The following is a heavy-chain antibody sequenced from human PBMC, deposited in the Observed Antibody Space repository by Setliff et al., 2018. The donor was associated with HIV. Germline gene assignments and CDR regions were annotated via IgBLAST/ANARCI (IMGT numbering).Heavy chain of an antibody. J-gene: IGHJ3*02. V-gene: IGHV2-5*02. D-gene: IGHD3-22*01. CDR3: AHSSYYYDTSGSHAFDI. CDR1: GFSLTTSGVG. CDR2: IYWDDDK. Sequence: TLVKPTQTLTLTCTFSGFSLTTSGVGVGWIRQPPGKALEWLALIYWDDDKRYNPSLKNRLTITKDTSKNQVVLIMTNMDPMDTATYYCAHSSYYYDTSGSHAFDIWGQGTMVTVSS.